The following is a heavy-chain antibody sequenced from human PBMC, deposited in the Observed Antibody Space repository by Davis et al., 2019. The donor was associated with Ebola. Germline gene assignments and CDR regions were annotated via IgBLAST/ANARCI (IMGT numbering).Heavy chain of an antibody. CDR1: GFIFSSYA. CDR2: ISVRSIT. Sequence: GESLKISCAASGFIFSSYAMSWVHQAPGKGLEWVSSISVRSITYHADSVKGRFTISRDNSKNTLYLQMNSLRAEDTAVYYCAKVHPPTTVTTGWLDPWGQGTLVTVSS. CDR3: AKVHPPTTVTTGWLDP. D-gene: IGHD4-17*01. V-gene: IGHV3-23*01. J-gene: IGHJ5*02.